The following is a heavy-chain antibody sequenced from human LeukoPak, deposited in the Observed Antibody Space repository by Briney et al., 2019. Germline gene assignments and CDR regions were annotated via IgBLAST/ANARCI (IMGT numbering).Heavy chain of an antibody. D-gene: IGHD3-22*01. CDR1: GDSINSLDL. V-gene: IGHV4-4*02. Sequence: SETLSLTCTVSGDSINSLDLWSWVRQPPGKGLEWIGEMYLSGTTHSKPSVKSRVTISIDKSKNQFFLNLSSVTAADTAVYYCAGLVGRYSSGLYYYYFDYWGQGTLVTVSS. CDR3: AGLVGRYSSGLYYYYFDY. J-gene: IGHJ4*02. CDR2: MYLSGTT.